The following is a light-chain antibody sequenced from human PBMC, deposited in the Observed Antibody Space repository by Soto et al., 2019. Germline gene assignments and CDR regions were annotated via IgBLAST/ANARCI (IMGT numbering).Light chain of an antibody. CDR3: AAWDDSLSGQV. V-gene: IGLV2-18*01. CDR2: EVN. Sequence: QSVLTQPASVSGSPGQSITISCTGTSSDIGSYNRVSWYQQPPGTAPKLIIYEVNNRPSGVPDRFSGSKSGNTASLTISGLQAEDEADYYCAAWDDSLSGQVFGGGTQLTVL. CDR1: SSDIGSYNR. J-gene: IGLJ2*01.